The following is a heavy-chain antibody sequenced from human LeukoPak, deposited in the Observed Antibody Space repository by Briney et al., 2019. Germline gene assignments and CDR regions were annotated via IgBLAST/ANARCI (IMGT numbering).Heavy chain of an antibody. CDR2: ISPSGGST. J-gene: IGHJ4*02. CDR1: GYTFTSNY. Sequence: ASVKVSCKAFGYTFTSNYMHWVRQAPGQGPEWMGVISPSGGSTTYAQKFQGRVTLTRDMSTSTDYLELSSLRSEDTAVYYCARDPPHCTKDECYPSYFDCWGQGTRVTVSS. D-gene: IGHD2-8*01. CDR3: ARDPPHCTKDECYPSYFDC. V-gene: IGHV1-46*01.